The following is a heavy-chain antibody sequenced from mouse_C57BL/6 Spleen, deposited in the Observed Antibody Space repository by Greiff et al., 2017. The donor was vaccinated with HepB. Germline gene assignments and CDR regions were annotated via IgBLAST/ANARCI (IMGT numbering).Heavy chain of an antibody. V-gene: IGHV1-26*01. Sequence: VQLKQSGPELVKPGASVKISCKASGYTFTDYYMNWVKQSHGKSLEWIGDINPNNGGTSYNQKFKGKATLTVDKSSSTAYMELRSLTSEDSAVYYCARNGDSWFAYWGQGTLVTVSA. CDR1: GYTFTDYY. J-gene: IGHJ3*01. CDR2: INPNNGGT. CDR3: ARNGDSWFAY.